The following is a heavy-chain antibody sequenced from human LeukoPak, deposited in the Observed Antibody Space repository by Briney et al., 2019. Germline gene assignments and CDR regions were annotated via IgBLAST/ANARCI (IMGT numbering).Heavy chain of an antibody. V-gene: IGHV1-2*02. CDR2: INPNSGGT. CDR3: ARPRRASYYYYGMDV. CDR1: GYTFTGYY. Sequence: ASVKVSCKASGYTFTGYYMHWVRQAPGQGLEWMGWINPNSGGTNYAQKFQGRVTMTRDTSISTAYMELSRLRSDDTAVYYCARPRRASYYYYGMDVWGQGTTVTVSS. J-gene: IGHJ6*02.